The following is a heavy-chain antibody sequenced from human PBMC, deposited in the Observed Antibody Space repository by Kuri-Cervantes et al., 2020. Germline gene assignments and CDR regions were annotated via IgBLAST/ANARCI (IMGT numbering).Heavy chain of an antibody. D-gene: IGHD3-10*01. V-gene: IGHV3-9*01. CDR1: GFTFDDYA. CDR3: AKILTKTYYYGSGSSYDAFDI. J-gene: IGHJ3*02. CDR2: ISWNSGSI. Sequence: SLKISCAASGFTFDDYAMHWVRQASGKGLEWVSGISWNSGSIGYADSVKVRFTISRDNAKNSLYLQMNSLRAEDTALYYCAKILTKTYYYGSGSSYDAFDIWGQGTMVTVSS.